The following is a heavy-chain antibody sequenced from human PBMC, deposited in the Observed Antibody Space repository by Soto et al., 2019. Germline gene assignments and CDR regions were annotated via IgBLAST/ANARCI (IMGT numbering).Heavy chain of an antibody. V-gene: IGHV1-69*06. CDR1: GGTFNTYA. D-gene: IGHD1-26*01. CDR3: VRGLWADGGRVLY. J-gene: IGHJ4*01. Sequence: QVQLVQSGAEVKEPGSSAKVSCQASGGTFNTYAVTWVRQAPGQGLEWVGGVSPLSDSRHYAPKFQGRVTSSVARSSKAVRLEMARLTFDDRAIDTCVRGLWADGGRVLYWGHGNRVTV. CDR2: VSPLSDSR.